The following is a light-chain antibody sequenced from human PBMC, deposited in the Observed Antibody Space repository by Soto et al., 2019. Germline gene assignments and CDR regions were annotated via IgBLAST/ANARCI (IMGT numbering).Light chain of an antibody. Sequence: QSVLAQPPSASGSPGQSVTISCTGSGSDIGAYNFVSWYQQHPGKAPKLMIFGVTERPSGVPDRFSGSKSGNTASLTVSGLQADDEAVYYCASYAGGNKVFGTGTKVTVL. CDR1: GSDIGAYNF. J-gene: IGLJ1*01. CDR3: ASYAGGNKV. V-gene: IGLV2-8*01. CDR2: GVT.